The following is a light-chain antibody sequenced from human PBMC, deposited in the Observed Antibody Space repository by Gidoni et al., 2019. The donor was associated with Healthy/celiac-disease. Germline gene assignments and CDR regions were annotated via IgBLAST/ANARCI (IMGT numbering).Light chain of an antibody. CDR2: EAS. J-gene: IGKJ1*01. CDR3: QQRSNWPT. CDR1: QSVSSY. Sequence: EIVLTQSPATLSLSPGERATLSCRASQSVSSYLAWYQPNPGQAPRLLIYEASNRATGIPARFSGSGSGTDFTLTISSLEPEDFAVYYCQQRSNWPTFGQGTKVEIK. V-gene: IGKV3-11*01.